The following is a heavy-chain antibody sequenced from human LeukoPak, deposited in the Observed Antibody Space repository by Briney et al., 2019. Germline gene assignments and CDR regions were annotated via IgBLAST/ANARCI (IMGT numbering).Heavy chain of an antibody. V-gene: IGHV3-20*01. CDR1: GITFSSYG. CDR3: ARVYRGSSWYEIYYFDY. J-gene: IGHJ4*02. Sequence: PGGSLRLSCAASGITFSSYGMSWVRQAPGKGLEWVSGINWNGGSTGYADSVKGRFTISRDNAKNSLYLQMNSLRAEDTALYHCARVYRGSSWYEIYYFDYWGQGTLVTVSS. D-gene: IGHD6-13*01. CDR2: INWNGGST.